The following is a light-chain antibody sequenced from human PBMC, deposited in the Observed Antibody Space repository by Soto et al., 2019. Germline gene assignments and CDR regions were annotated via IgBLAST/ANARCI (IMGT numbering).Light chain of an antibody. CDR1: QSISNS. CDR2: AAS. J-gene: IGKJ1*01. V-gene: IGKV1-39*01. Sequence: DIPMTQSPSSLSASVGDRVTITCRASQSISNSLNWYQQKPGKAPKLLIYAASSLQSGVPSGFSGSGSGTDFTLTISSLQPEDFATYYCQQSYNTPRTFGQGTKVEIK. CDR3: QQSYNTPRT.